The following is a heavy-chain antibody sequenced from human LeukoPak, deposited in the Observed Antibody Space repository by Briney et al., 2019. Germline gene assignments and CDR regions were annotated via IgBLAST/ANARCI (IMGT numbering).Heavy chain of an antibody. CDR1: GFTFSTYW. D-gene: IGHD6-19*01. CDR3: AKDRSIAVASSDAFDI. CDR2: IKQDGSEK. J-gene: IGHJ3*02. Sequence: GGSLRLSCAASGFTFSTYWMSWVRQAPGKGLEWVANIKQDGSEKYYVDSVKGRFTISRDNSKNTLYLQMNSLRAEDTAVYYCAKDRSIAVASSDAFDIWGQGTMVTVSS. V-gene: IGHV3-7*01.